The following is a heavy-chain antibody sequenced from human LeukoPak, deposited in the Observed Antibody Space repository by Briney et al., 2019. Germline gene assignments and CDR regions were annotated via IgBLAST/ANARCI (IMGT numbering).Heavy chain of an antibody. J-gene: IGHJ5*02. Sequence: ASVKVSCKASGYTFTSYGIGWVRQAPGQGLEWMGWISAYNGNTNYAQKLQGRVTMTTDTSTSTAYMELRSLRSDDTAVYYCARDDTYYDILTGYYRSPDWFDPWGQGTLVTVSS. CDR1: GYTFTSYG. V-gene: IGHV1-18*01. D-gene: IGHD3-9*01. CDR3: ARDDTYYDILTGYYRSPDWFDP. CDR2: ISAYNGNT.